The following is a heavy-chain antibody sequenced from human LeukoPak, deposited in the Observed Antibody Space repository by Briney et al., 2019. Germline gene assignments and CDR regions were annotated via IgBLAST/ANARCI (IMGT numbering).Heavy chain of an antibody. V-gene: IGHV1-8*01. CDR3: ARDHIHNWFDP. CDR1: GYTFTSYD. D-gene: IGHD2-21*01. Sequence: VASVKVSCKASGYTFTSYDINWVRQATGQGLEWMGWMNPNSGNTGYAQKFQGRVTITTDESTSTAYMELSSLRSEDTAVYYCARDHIHNWFDPWGQGTLVTVSS. CDR2: MNPNSGNT. J-gene: IGHJ5*02.